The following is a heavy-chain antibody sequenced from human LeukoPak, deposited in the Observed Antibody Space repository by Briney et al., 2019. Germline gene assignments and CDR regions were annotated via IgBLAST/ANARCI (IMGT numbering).Heavy chain of an antibody. CDR3: ARQLGAYSYPFDI. CDR2: VYYSGST. CDR1: GGSVSNASYY. D-gene: IGHD3-16*01. Sequence: SETLSLTCTVSGGSVSNASYYWSWIRQPPGKGLDWIGYVYYSGSTNYSPSLKSRVTVSVDTSKNQFSLRLNSVTAADTAVYYCARQLGAYSYPFDIWGQGTKVTVSS. J-gene: IGHJ3*02. V-gene: IGHV4-61*01.